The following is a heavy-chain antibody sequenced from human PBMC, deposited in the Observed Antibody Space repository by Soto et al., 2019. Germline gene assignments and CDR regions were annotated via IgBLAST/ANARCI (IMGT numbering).Heavy chain of an antibody. Sequence: PSETLSLTCAVYGGSFSGYYLSWIRQPPGKGLEWIGEINHSGSTNYNPSLKSRVTISVDTSKNQFSLKLSPVTAADTAVYYCARVGYDYIWGSYRGLYYFDYWGQGTLVTVSS. CDR1: GGSFSGYY. J-gene: IGHJ4*02. D-gene: IGHD3-16*02. V-gene: IGHV4-34*01. CDR2: INHSGST. CDR3: ARVGYDYIWGSYRGLYYFDY.